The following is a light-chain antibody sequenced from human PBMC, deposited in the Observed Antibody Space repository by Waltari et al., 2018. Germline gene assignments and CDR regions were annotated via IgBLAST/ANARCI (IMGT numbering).Light chain of an antibody. Sequence: EVLMTQSPATLSASPGARVTLSCRASQNIHDNLAWYQQKPGQAPRLLIYGASTRATDIPARFRGSGSGTEFTLTINSLQSEDLGIYYCQQYNKWPPLTFGGGTKVEIK. J-gene: IGKJ4*01. CDR2: GAS. CDR3: QQYNKWPPLT. CDR1: QNIHDN. V-gene: IGKV3-15*01.